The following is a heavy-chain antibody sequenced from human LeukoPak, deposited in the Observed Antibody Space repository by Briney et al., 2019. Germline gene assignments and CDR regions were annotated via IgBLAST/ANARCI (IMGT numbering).Heavy chain of an antibody. CDR3: ARHSGYSNYGAFDY. Sequence: SETLSLTCTVSGGSISSSSYYWGWIRQPPGKGLEWIGSIYYSGSTYYNPSLKSRVTISVDTSKNQFSLKLSSVTAADTAVYYCARHSGYSNYGAFDYWGQGTLVTVSS. CDR1: GGSISSSSYY. V-gene: IGHV4-39*01. D-gene: IGHD4-11*01. CDR2: IYYSGST. J-gene: IGHJ4*02.